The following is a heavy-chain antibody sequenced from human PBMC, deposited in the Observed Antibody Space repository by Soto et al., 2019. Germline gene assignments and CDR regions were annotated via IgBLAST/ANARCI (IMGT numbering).Heavy chain of an antibody. V-gene: IGHV1-3*01. Sequence: ASVKVSCKTFGFTFTNYVLFWVRQAPGQRLEWVGWIHAGNGNTESSEKFQGRVTLTTDTSASTAYMELSSLRSEDTALYYCARDVFYHHRTRSPSHFFDFWCQGSLVTVSS. J-gene: IGHJ4*02. D-gene: IGHD2-2*01. CDR1: GFTFTNYV. CDR3: ARDVFYHHRTRSPSHFFDF. CDR2: IHAGNGNT.